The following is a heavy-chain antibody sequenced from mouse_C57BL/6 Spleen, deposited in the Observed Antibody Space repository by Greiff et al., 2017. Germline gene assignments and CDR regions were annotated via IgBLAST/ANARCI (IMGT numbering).Heavy chain of an antibody. V-gene: IGHV1-81*01. CDR3: ARAGSYAMDY. CDR2: IYPRSGNT. Sequence: QVQLQQSGAELARPGASVKLSCKASGYTFTSYGISWVKQRTGQGLEWSGEIYPRSGNTYYNEKFKGKAPLTAGKSSSTAYMELRSLTSEDSAVYFCARAGSYAMDYWGQGTSVTVSS. CDR1: GYTFTSYG. D-gene: IGHD4-1*01. J-gene: IGHJ4*01.